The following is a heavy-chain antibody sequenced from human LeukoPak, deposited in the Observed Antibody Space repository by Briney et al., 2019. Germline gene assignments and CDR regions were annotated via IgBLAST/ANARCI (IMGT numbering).Heavy chain of an antibody. CDR3: AKGSRGSYDY. D-gene: IGHD1-26*01. Sequence: GGSLRLSCAASGFTFNSYAMTWVRQAPEKGLEWVSSIIDSGISTYYGASVKGRFTISRDNSKNTLYLQMNSLRAEDTAVYYCAKGSRGSYDYWGQGTLVTVSS. CDR1: GFTFNSYA. CDR2: IIDSGIST. J-gene: IGHJ4*02. V-gene: IGHV3-23*01.